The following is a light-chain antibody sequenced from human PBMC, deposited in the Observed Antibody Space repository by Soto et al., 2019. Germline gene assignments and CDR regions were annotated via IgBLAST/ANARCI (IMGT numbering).Light chain of an antibody. Sequence: PMTQSPSSLSASVGDRVTITCRAGQRISTSLTWYQQKPGQAPKVLIFAASTLQSGVPSRFSGSGSGTDFSLTISSLQTEDFATYYCQQSYYTPLTFGGGTKVEIK. CDR3: QQSYYTPLT. V-gene: IGKV1-39*01. CDR2: AAS. J-gene: IGKJ4*01. CDR1: QRISTS.